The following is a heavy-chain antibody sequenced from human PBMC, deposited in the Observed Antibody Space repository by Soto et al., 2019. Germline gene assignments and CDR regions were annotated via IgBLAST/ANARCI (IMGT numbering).Heavy chain of an antibody. CDR2: ISSSSTYI. CDR1: GFTFSTYS. V-gene: IGHV3-21*01. D-gene: IGHD2-15*01. CDR3: ARGGCPGGSCPLFDY. J-gene: IGHJ4*02. Sequence: EVQLVESGGGLVKPGGSLRLSCAASGFTFSTYSMNWVRQAPGKGLEWVSSISSSSTYIYHADSLKGRFTISRDNDKNSLYLQMNSLTAEDTAIYYCARGGCPGGSCPLFDYWGQGTLVTVSS.